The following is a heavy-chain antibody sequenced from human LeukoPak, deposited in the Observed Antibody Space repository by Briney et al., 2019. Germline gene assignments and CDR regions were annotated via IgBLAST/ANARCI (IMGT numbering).Heavy chain of an antibody. CDR3: ARDQSIAVAGAYYYYGMDV. D-gene: IGHD6-19*01. CDR2: IIPILGIA. CDR1: GGTFSSYA. V-gene: IGHV1-69*04. J-gene: IGHJ6*02. Sequence: ASVKVSCKASGGTFSSYAISWVRQAPGQGLEWMGRIIPILGIANYAQKFQGRVTITADKSTSTAYMELSSLRSEDTAVYYCARDQSIAVAGAYYYYGMDVWGQGTTVTVSS.